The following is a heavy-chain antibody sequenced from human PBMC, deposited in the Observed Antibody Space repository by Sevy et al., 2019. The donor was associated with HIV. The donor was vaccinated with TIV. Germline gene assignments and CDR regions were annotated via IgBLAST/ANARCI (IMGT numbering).Heavy chain of an antibody. CDR3: AREGPRIAQFDY. Sequence: SETLSLTCTVSGGSVSSSSYYWGWIRQPPGKGLDWIGSSYYSGSTYYNPSLKRRVTISVDTSKNQFSLKVRSVTAADTAVYYCAREGPRIAQFDYWGQGALVTVSS. D-gene: IGHD6-13*01. CDR2: SYYSGST. J-gene: IGHJ4*02. CDR1: GGSVSSSSYY. V-gene: IGHV4-39*02.